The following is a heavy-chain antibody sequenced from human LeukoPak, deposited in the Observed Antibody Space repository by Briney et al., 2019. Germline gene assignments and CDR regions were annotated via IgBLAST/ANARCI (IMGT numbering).Heavy chain of an antibody. CDR3: ARDSGSYFFLDY. V-gene: IGHV3-33*01. Sequence: GRSLRLSCAASGFTFSSYGMHWVRQAPGKGLEWVAVIWYDGSNKYYAASVKGRFTISRDNSKNTLYLQMNSLRAEDTAVYYCARDSGSYFFLDYWGQGTLVTVSS. CDR1: GFTFSSYG. D-gene: IGHD1-26*01. CDR2: IWYDGSNK. J-gene: IGHJ4*02.